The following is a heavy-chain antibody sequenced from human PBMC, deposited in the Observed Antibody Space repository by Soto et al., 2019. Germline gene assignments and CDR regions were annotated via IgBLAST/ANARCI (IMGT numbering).Heavy chain of an antibody. CDR2: ISGYNGKT. CDR3: ARDKMVNTANWFDL. D-gene: IGHD5-18*01. J-gene: IGHJ5*02. CDR1: GYSFTSYG. Sequence: QVHLVQSGAEVKKPGASVQVSCKASGYSFTSYGISWVRQAAGQGLEWVAWISGYNGKTRFAPKYKGPLTTTIDTSTSTAYTDLTSLRSDAAAMYYCARDKMVNTANWFDLWGQGTLVTVSS. V-gene: IGHV1-18*01.